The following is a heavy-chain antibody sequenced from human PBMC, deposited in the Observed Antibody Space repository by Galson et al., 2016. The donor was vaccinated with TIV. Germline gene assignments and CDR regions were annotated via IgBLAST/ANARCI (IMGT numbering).Heavy chain of an antibody. CDR3: ARGGRYYPLYFDF. CDR1: GFTVSNNY. D-gene: IGHD3-10*01. V-gene: IGHV3-53*01. J-gene: IGHJ4*02. CDR2: IYSTGRT. Sequence: SLRLSCAASGFTVSNNYMSRVRQAPGKGLEWVSIIYSTGRTHYADSVKGRFTISRDNSKNTLFLQMNSLRAEDTAVYFCARGGRYYPLYFDFWGLGTLVTVSS.